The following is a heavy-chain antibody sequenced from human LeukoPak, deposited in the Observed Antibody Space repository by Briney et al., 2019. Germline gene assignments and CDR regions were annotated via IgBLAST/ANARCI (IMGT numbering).Heavy chain of an antibody. CDR1: GYTFTGYY. CDR2: INPNSGGT. J-gene: IGHJ4*02. Sequence: GASVKVSCKASGYTFTGYYMHWVRQAPGQGLEWMGWINPNSGGTNYAQKLQGRVTMTTDTSTSTAYMELRSLRSDDTAVYYCARGHQSWYSGSYFYTYWGQGTLVTVSS. V-gene: IGHV1-2*02. CDR3: ARGHQSWYSGSYFYTY. D-gene: IGHD1-26*01.